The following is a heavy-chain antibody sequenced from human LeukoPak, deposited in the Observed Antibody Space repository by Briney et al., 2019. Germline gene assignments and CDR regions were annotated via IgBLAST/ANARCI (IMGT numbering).Heavy chain of an antibody. V-gene: IGHV4-4*07. J-gene: IGHJ4*02. CDR2: IYTSGST. CDR1: GGSISSYY. D-gene: IGHD3-16*02. CDR3: ALLYDYVWGSYLDY. Sequence: SETLSLTCTVSGGSISSYYWSWIRQPAGKELEWIGRIYTSGSTNYNPSLKSRVTMSVDTSKNQFSLRLSSVTAADTAVYYCALLYDYVWGSYLDYWGQGTLVTVSS.